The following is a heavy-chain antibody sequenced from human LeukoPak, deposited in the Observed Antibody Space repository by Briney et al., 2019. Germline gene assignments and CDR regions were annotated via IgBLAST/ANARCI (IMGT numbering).Heavy chain of an antibody. CDR2: ISGSGGST. D-gene: IGHD3/OR15-3a*01. V-gene: IGHV3-23*01. Sequence: PGGSLRLSCAASGFTFSSYGMSRVRQAPGKGLECVSSISGSGGSTNHADSVKGRFTISRDNSKNTLYLQMNSLRAEDTAVYYCAKVWTAYSDDYFDYWGQGTLVTVSS. CDR1: GFTFSSYG. CDR3: AKVWTAYSDDYFDY. J-gene: IGHJ4*02.